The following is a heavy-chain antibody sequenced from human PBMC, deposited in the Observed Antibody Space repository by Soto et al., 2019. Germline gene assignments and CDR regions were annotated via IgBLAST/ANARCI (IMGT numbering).Heavy chain of an antibody. D-gene: IGHD3-16*01. CDR3: ARDGTFGAKGGSLDI. CDR1: GFTFRTYG. J-gene: IGHJ3*02. Sequence: PGRSLRLSCAASGFTFRTYGMHWVRQAPGKGLEWVAIFWYDGSNKYYAESVKGRFTISRDNSKNTLYLQMNSLRAEDTAVYYCARDGTFGAKGGSLDIWGQGTMVTVSS. V-gene: IGHV3-33*01. CDR2: FWYDGSNK.